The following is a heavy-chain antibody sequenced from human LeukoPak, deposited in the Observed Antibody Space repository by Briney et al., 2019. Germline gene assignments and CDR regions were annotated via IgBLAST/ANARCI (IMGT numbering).Heavy chain of an antibody. CDR1: GFTFSSYA. D-gene: IGHD6-13*01. V-gene: IGHV3-23*01. J-gene: IGHJ4*02. CDR3: ARVRTLGYSSSWYADY. Sequence: PGGSLRLSCAASGFTFSSYAMSWVRQAPGKGLEWVSAISGSGGSTYYAVSVKGRFTISRDNSKNTLYLQMNSLRAEDTAVYYCARVRTLGYSSSWYADYWGQGTLVTVSS. CDR2: ISGSGGST.